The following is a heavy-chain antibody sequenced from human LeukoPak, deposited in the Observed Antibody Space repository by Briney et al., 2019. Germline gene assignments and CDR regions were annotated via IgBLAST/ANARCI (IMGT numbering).Heavy chain of an antibody. J-gene: IGHJ3*02. D-gene: IGHD3-22*01. CDR3: ARPADMIVVAIGAFDI. CDR1: GFTFSSYS. Sequence: GGSLRLSCAASGFTFSSYSMNWVRQAPGKGLEWVSSISSSSSYIYYADSVKGRFTISRDNAKNSLYLQMNSLRAEDTAVYYCARPADMIVVAIGAFDIWGQGTRVTVSS. V-gene: IGHV3-21*01. CDR2: ISSSSSYI.